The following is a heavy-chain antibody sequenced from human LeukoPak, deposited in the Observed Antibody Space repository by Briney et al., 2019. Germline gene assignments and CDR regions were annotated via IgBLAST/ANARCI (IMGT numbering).Heavy chain of an antibody. CDR1: GFTFSSFW. CDR2: INSDGFST. J-gene: IGHJ4*02. D-gene: IGHD5-24*01. V-gene: IGHV3-74*03. CDR3: AREGWMATKSPFDY. Sequence: PGGSLTPSCSASGFTFSSFWMHWVRQAPGKSLVWVSHINSDGFSTKYADSVKGRFTISRDNAKNTVYLHMNSLRAEDTAVYYCAREGWMATKSPFDYWGQGTLVTVS.